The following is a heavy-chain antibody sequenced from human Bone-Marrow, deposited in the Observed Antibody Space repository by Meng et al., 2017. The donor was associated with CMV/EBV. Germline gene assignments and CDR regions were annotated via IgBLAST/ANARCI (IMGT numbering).Heavy chain of an antibody. CDR3: TRDSTLYYYDSSGYFDY. J-gene: IGHJ4*02. V-gene: IGHV3-49*04. CDR2: IRIKSYGGTT. CDR1: GFTFGDYA. Sequence: SCSASGFTFGDYAMSWVRQAPGKGLEWVGFIRIKSYGGTTEYAASVKGRFTISRDDSKSIAYLQMNSLKTEDTAVYYCTRDSTLYYYDSSGYFDYWGQGTLVTVSS. D-gene: IGHD3-22*01.